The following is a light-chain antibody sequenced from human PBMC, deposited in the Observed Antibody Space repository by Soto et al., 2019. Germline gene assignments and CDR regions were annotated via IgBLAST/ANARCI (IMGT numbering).Light chain of an antibody. Sequence: LALPCPGSGTPGQSVTLSCTGTSSDVGGYDFVSWYQQHPGKAPKLMISDVSKRPSGVPDRFSGSKSGNTASLTISGLQAEDEADYYCCSYAGDLALFGGGTKVTGL. CDR2: DVS. V-gene: IGLV2-11*01. CDR1: SSDVGGYDF. CDR3: CSYAGDLAL. J-gene: IGLJ2*01.